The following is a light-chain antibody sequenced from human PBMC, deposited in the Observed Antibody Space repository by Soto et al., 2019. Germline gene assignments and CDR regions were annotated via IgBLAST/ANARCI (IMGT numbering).Light chain of an antibody. CDR1: QSVSSN. J-gene: IGKJ1*01. CDR2: GAS. V-gene: IGKV3-15*01. Sequence: EIVMTQSPATLSVSPGESATLSCRASQSVSSNLAWYQQKPGQAQRLLIYGASTRATGIPARFSGSGSGTECPLTISSLQSEDFAIYVCQQYNTWPPDRTFGQGTKVEIK. CDR3: QQYNTWPPDRT.